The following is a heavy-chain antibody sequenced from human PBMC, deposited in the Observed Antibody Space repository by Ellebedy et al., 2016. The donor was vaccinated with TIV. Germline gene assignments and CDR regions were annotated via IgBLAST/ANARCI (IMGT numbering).Heavy chain of an antibody. Sequence: GESLKISCAASGFTFHNYAMTWVRQAPGQGLEWVSTISGLGESTFYADPVKGRFTISSDNARNMVYLQMNSLRADDTAVYFCANRGHSLGYFESWGQGTLVTVSS. CDR3: ANRGHSLGYFES. J-gene: IGHJ4*02. V-gene: IGHV3-23*01. CDR2: ISGLGEST. CDR1: GFTFHNYA. D-gene: IGHD5-18*01.